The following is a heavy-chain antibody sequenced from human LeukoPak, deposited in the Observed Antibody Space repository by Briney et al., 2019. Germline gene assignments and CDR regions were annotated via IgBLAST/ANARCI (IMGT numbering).Heavy chain of an antibody. J-gene: IGHJ6*02. CDR3: ARTVYDYYYYGMDV. CDR1: GYSISSGYY. CDR2: IYHSGST. V-gene: IGHV4-38-2*02. Sequence: SETLSLTCTVSGYSISSGYYWGWIRQPPGKGLVWIGSIYHSGSTYYNPSLKSRVTISVDTSKNQFSLKLSSVTAADTAVYYCARTVYDYYYYGMDVWGQGTTVTVSS. D-gene: IGHD1-14*01.